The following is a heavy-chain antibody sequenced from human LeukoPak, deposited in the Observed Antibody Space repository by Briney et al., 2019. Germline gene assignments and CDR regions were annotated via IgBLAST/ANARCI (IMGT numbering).Heavy chain of an antibody. CDR1: GVSINTHY. Sequence: SETLPLTCTVSGVSINTHYWSWLRQPPGKELEWIAYMTDSETTKNNPSLKRRITLSADTSKNQFSLSLSSVTEADTAVYFCATIKSGYPFGYFDFWGQGILVTVSS. D-gene: IGHD5-12*01. CDR2: MTDSETT. J-gene: IGHJ4*02. V-gene: IGHV4-59*11. CDR3: ATIKSGYPFGYFDF.